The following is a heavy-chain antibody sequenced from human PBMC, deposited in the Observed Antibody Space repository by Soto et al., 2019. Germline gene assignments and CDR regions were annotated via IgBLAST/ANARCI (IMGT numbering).Heavy chain of an antibody. J-gene: IGHJ6*02. CDR1: GFTFSSYA. CDR3: AKRVTTVKNYYYYGMGV. V-gene: IGHV3-23*01. D-gene: IGHD4-17*01. CDR2: ISGSGGST. Sequence: PGGSLRLSCAASGFTFSSYAMSWVRQAPGKGLEWVSAISGSGGSTYYADSVKGRFTISRDNSKNTLYLQMNSLRAEDTAVYYCAKRVTTVKNYYYYGMGVWGQGTTVTVSS.